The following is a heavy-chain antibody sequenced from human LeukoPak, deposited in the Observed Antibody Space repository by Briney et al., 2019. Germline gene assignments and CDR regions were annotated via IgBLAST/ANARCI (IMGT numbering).Heavy chain of an antibody. J-gene: IGHJ5*02. CDR1: GYTFGTHW. V-gene: IGHV1-2*02. D-gene: IGHD6-13*01. Sequence: ASVKVSCKASGYTFGTHWMHWVRQAPGQGLEWMGWINPNSGGTNYAQKFQGRVTMTRDTSISTAYMELSRLRSDDTAVYYCARRTGYSSSWSNRKNWFDPWGQGTLVTVSS. CDR3: ARRTGYSSSWSNRKNWFDP. CDR2: INPNSGGT.